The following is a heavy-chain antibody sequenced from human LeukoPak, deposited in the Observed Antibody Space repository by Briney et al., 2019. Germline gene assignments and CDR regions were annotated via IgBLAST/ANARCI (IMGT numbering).Heavy chain of an antibody. D-gene: IGHD3-22*01. CDR1: GFTFSSYR. CDR2: ISSSSRDI. Sequence: GGSLRLSCAASGFTFSSYRMFWVRQAPGKGLEWVSSISSSSRDIFYADSVKGRFTISRDNAKNSLYLQMNSLRAEDTALYYCAGCRASDTRDLEYWGQGTLVTVSS. J-gene: IGHJ4*02. CDR3: AGCRASDTRDLEY. V-gene: IGHV3-21*01.